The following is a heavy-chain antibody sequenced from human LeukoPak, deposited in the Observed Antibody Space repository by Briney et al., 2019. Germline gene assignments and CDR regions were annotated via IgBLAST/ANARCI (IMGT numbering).Heavy chain of an antibody. CDR3: AREAYQLLRCFDY. V-gene: IGHV3-33*01. CDR1: GFTFSSYG. D-gene: IGHD2-2*01. CDR2: IWYDGSKK. Sequence: PGRSLRLSCAASGFTFSSYGMHWVRQAPGKGLEWVAIIWYDGSKKYYADSVKGRFTISRDNSKNTLYLQMNSLRAEDTAVYYCAREAYQLLRCFDYWGQGTLVTVSS. J-gene: IGHJ4*02.